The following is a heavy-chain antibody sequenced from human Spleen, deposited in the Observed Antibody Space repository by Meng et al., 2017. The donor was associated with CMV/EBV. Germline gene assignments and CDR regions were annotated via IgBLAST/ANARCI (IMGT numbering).Heavy chain of an antibody. V-gene: IGHV1-2*02. CDR3: ASPAYYDILTGYYNFGMDV. J-gene: IGHJ6*02. CDR1: GYTFTGYY. CDR2: INPNSGGT. Sequence: ASVKVSCKASGYTFTGYYMHWVRQAPGQGLEWVGWINPNSGGTNYAQKFQGRVTMTRDTSISTAYMELSRLRSDDTAVYYCASPAYYDILTGYYNFGMDVWGQGTTVTVSS. D-gene: IGHD3-9*01.